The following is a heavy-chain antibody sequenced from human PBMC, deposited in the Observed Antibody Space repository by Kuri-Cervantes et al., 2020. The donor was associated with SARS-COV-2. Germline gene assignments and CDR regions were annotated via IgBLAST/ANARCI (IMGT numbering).Heavy chain of an antibody. J-gene: IGHJ5*02. CDR3: VKGGARITNSGVVIANWFDP. V-gene: IGHV4-61*02. Sequence: LRLSCTLSGGSISRGSYYWAWIRQPAGKGLEWMGRVQTSGSTNYNPSLESRLTISIDTSKNQFSLKLSSVTAADTAVYYCVKGGARITNSGVVIANWFDPWGQGNLVNGSS. CDR2: VQTSGST. CDR1: GGSISRGSYY. D-gene: IGHD3-3*01.